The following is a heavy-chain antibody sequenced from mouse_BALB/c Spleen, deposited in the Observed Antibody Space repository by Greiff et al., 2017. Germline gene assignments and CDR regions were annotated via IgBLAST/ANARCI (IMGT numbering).Heavy chain of an antibody. Sequence: EVKLMESGGGLVQPGGSRKLSCAASGFTFSDYGMAWVRQAPGKGPEWVAFISNLAYSIYYADTVTGRFTISRENAKNTLYLEMSSLRSEDTAMYYCAKGTTARYFDVWGAGTTVTVSS. D-gene: IGHD1-2*01. CDR2: ISNLAYSI. V-gene: IGHV5-15*02. J-gene: IGHJ1*01. CDR3: AKGTTARYFDV. CDR1: GFTFSDYG.